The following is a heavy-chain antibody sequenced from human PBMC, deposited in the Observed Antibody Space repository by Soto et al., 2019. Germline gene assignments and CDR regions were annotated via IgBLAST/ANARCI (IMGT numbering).Heavy chain of an antibody. CDR3: AKVTYYDFWSGYTAFDY. Sequence: EGSLRLSWAASGFMFSSYAMSWVRQAPGKGLEWVSAISGSGGRTGSTYYTDSVKGRFTISRDNSKNTLFLQLDSLRAEDTAVYYCAKVTYYDFWSGYTAFDYWGLGTLVTVSS. J-gene: IGHJ4*02. CDR1: GFMFSSYA. V-gene: IGHV3-23*01. CDR2: ISGSGGRTGST. D-gene: IGHD3-3*01.